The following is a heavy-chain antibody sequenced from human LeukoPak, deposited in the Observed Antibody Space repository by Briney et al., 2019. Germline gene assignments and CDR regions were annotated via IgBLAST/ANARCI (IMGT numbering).Heavy chain of an antibody. J-gene: IGHJ5*02. CDR1: GFTFSSYA. D-gene: IGHD6-13*01. CDR2: ISDTGGST. CDR3: AKTYGNSWFPFDP. V-gene: IGHV3-23*01. Sequence: GGSLRLSCAASGFTFSSYAMNWVRQAPGKGLQWVSAISDTGGSTYYADSVKGRFTISRDNSKNTLYLQINSLRAEDTAVYYCAKTYGNSWFPFDPWGQGTLVTVSS.